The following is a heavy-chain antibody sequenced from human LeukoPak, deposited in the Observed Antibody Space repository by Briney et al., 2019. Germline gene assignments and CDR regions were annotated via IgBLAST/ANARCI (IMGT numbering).Heavy chain of an antibody. D-gene: IGHD6-19*01. V-gene: IGHV3-48*03. Sequence: GGSLRLSCAASGFTFSSYEMNWVRQAPGKGLEWVSYISSSGSTIYYADSVKGRFTISRDNAKNSLYLQMNSLRAEDTAVYYCSRERVAVGGTVAPYYYYGMDVWGQGTTVTFPS. J-gene: IGHJ6*02. CDR1: GFTFSSYE. CDR3: SRERVAVGGTVAPYYYYGMDV. CDR2: ISSSGSTI.